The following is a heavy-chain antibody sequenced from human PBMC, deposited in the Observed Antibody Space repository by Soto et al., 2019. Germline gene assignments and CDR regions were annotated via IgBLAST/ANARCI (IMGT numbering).Heavy chain of an antibody. V-gene: IGHV1-18*04. J-gene: IGHJ6*02. CDR1: CYTFPSCG. CDR2: ISAYNGNT. CDR3: ASKRRRAVAGSYYYYGMDV. Sequence: SAEVSFQASCYTFPSCGSSWVRQAPGQGLEWMGWISAYNGNTNYAQKLQGRVTMTTDTSTRTAYMELRSLRSDDTAVYYCASKRRRAVAGSYYYYGMDVWGQGTTVTVSS. D-gene: IGHD6-19*01.